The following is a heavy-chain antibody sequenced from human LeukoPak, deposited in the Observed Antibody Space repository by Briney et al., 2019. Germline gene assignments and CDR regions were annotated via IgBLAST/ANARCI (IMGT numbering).Heavy chain of an antibody. CDR1: GLPVSINY. D-gene: IGHD2-15*01. Sequence: GGSLRLSCAASGLPVSINYMSWVRQAPGKGLEWVSVIYSGGSTYVDSVKGRFTISRDNSKNTLYLQMNSLRAEDMAVYYCARVAGGSRGPFDYWGQGTLVTVSS. CDR2: IYSGGST. J-gene: IGHJ4*02. CDR3: ARVAGGSRGPFDY. V-gene: IGHV3-53*01.